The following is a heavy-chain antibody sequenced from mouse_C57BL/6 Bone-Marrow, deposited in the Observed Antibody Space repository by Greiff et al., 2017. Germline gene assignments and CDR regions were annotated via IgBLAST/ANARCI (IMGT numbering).Heavy chain of an antibody. CDR2: FDPENGDT. D-gene: IGHD1-1*01. V-gene: IGHV14-4*01. J-gene: IGHJ2*01. CDR3: TSCGSFDY. CDR1: GFNIKDDY. Sequence: EVMLVESGAELVRPGASVKLSCTASGFNIKDDYMHWVKQRPEQGLEWIGWFDPENGDTEYASKFQGKATITADTSSNTAYLQLSSLTSEDTAVXYCTSCGSFDYWGQGTTLTVSS.